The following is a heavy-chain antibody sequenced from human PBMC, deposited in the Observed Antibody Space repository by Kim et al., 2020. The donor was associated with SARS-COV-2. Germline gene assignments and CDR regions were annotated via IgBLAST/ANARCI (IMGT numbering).Heavy chain of an antibody. D-gene: IGHD6-19*01. J-gene: IGHJ4*02. Sequence: SETLSLTCTVSGGSISSSSYYWGWIRQPPGKGLEWIGSIYYSGSTYYNPSLKSRVTISVDTSKNQFSLKLSSVTAADTAVYYCARQGNSSGWEFDYWGQGTLVTVSS. CDR1: GGSISSSSYY. CDR3: ARQGNSSGWEFDY. V-gene: IGHV4-39*01. CDR2: IYYSGST.